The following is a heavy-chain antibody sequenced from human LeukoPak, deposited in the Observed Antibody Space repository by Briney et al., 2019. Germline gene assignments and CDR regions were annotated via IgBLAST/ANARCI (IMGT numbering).Heavy chain of an antibody. V-gene: IGHV4-30-4*01. CDR2: IYYSGST. D-gene: IGHD3-22*01. J-gene: IGHJ4*02. Sequence: SETLSLTCTVSGGSISSGDYYWSWIRQPPGKGLEWIGYIYYSGSTYYNPSLKSRVTISVDTSKNQFSLKLSSVTAADTAVYYCARGDYYDSSGYDYWGRGTLVTVSS. CDR1: GGSISSGDYY. CDR3: ARGDYYDSSGYDY.